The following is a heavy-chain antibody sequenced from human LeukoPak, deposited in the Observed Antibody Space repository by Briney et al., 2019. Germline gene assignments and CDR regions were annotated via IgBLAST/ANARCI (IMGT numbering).Heavy chain of an antibody. J-gene: IGHJ6*02. CDR3: ARDLTPLIQLWPRSVDYNYGMDV. D-gene: IGHD5-24*01. CDR2: IYSGGST. Sequence: PGGSLRLSCAASGFTVSSNYMSWVRQAPGKGLEWVSVIYSGGSTYYADSVKGRFTISRDNANNSLYLQMNSLGAEDTAVYYCARDLTPLIQLWPRSVDYNYGMDVWGQGTTVTVSS. V-gene: IGHV3-53*01. CDR1: GFTVSSNY.